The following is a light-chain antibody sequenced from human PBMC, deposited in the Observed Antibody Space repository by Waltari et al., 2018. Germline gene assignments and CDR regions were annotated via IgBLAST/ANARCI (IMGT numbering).Light chain of an antibody. V-gene: IGKV1-5*01. Sequence: DIQMTQSPSMLSASVGDRVTLTFRASQTIRGWLAWYQLKPGLAPKLLIYDASNLGGGVPSRFSGSGFGTNFTLTISSLQPDDFATYYCQQYSSFSTFGQGTRLEIK. CDR1: QTIRGW. CDR2: DAS. CDR3: QQYSSFST. J-gene: IGKJ5*01.